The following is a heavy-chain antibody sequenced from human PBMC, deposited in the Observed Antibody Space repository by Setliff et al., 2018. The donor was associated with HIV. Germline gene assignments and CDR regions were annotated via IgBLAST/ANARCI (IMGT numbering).Heavy chain of an antibody. V-gene: IGHV4-30-4*01. CDR3: ARAGSDWYNVRPYYFDL. Sequence: TLSLTCTVSGGSIRSEDVYWSWIRQAPGKGLEWIGHIYYSGTIYYNPSLKSRLSISVDMSKNQFSLTLNSVNAADTAVYFFARAGSDWYNVRPYYFDLWVQGTPVTVGS. CDR1: GGSIRSEDVY. CDR2: IYYSGTI. J-gene: IGHJ4*02. D-gene: IGHD6-19*01.